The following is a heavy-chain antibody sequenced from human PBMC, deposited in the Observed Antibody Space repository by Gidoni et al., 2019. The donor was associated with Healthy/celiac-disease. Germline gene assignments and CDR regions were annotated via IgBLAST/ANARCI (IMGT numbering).Heavy chain of an antibody. Sequence: PGLVKPSETLSLTCTVSGGSISISSYYWGWIRQPPGKGLEWIGSIYYSGSTYYNPSLKIRVTISVDTSKNQFSLKLSSVTAADTAVYCCARRKVQLCDYWGQGTLVTVSS. CDR1: GGSISISSYY. CDR2: IYYSGST. V-gene: IGHV4-39*01. D-gene: IGHD5-18*01. CDR3: ARRKVQLCDY. J-gene: IGHJ4*02.